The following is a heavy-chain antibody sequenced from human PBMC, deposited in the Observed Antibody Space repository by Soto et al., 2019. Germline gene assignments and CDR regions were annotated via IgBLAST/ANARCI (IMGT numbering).Heavy chain of an antibody. CDR2: ISSSSSTI. Sequence: EVQLVESGGGLVQPGGSLRLSCAASGFTFSSYSMNWVRQAPGKGLEWVSYISSSSSTIYYADSVKGRFTISRDNAKNSLYLQMNSLRDEDTAVYYSARDGTDYGDYDHFDYWGQGTLVTVSS. D-gene: IGHD4-17*01. J-gene: IGHJ4*02. CDR1: GFTFSSYS. V-gene: IGHV3-48*02. CDR3: ARDGTDYGDYDHFDY.